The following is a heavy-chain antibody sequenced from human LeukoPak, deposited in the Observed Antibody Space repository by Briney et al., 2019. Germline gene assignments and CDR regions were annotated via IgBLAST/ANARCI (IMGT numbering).Heavy chain of an antibody. V-gene: IGHV4-39*07. CDR3: ARDRIQLGYYYYGMDV. D-gene: IGHD5-18*01. CDR1: GGSISSSSYY. Sequence: PSETLSLTCTVSGGSISSSSYYWGWIRQPPGKGLEWIGSIYYSGSTYYNPSLKSRVTISVDTSKNQFSLKLSSVTAADTAVYYCARDRIQLGYYYYGMDVWGQGTTVTVSS. J-gene: IGHJ6*02. CDR2: IYYSGST.